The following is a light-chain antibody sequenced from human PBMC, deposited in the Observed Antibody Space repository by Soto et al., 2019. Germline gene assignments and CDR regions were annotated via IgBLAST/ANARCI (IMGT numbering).Light chain of an antibody. CDR3: HQYDSWT. CDR2: DVS. Sequence: DIQMSQSPSTLSASIGDRVRIICRASQSLDNCLAWYQQKPGKAPKLLIYDVSSLESGVPSRFSGSGSGTDFTLTISRLEPEDFAVYYCHQYDSWTLGQGTNVDIK. V-gene: IGKV1-5*02. CDR1: QSLDNC. J-gene: IGKJ1*01.